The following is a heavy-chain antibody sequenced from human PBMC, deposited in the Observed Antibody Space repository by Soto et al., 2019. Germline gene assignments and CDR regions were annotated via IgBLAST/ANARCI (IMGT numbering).Heavy chain of an antibody. D-gene: IGHD6-19*01. J-gene: IGHJ3*02. CDR3: VRDRMWEQWLGPHDAFEI. CDR2: VNAAANDI. CDR1: GFTFSIFS. V-gene: IGHV3-48*02. Sequence: EVQLVESGGGLVQPGGSLRLSCAASGFTFSIFSMSWVRQAPGKGLEWISYVNAAANDIYSTDSVRGRFTISRDNAKNSLYLQMNSLRDDDTAVYYCVRDRMWEQWLGPHDAFEIWGQGTMVTVS.